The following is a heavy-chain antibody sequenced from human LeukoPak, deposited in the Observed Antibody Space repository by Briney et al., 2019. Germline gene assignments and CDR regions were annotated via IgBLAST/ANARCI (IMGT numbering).Heavy chain of an antibody. D-gene: IGHD5-12*01. CDR3: ARDYSTYIVATGKPLDY. J-gene: IGHJ4*02. CDR2: INPSGGST. V-gene: IGHV1-46*01. Sequence: ASVKVSCKASGYTFTSYGLSWVRQAPGQGLEWMGIINPSGGSTSYAQKFQGRVTMTRDTSTSTVYMELSSLRSEDTAVYYCARDYSTYIVATGKPLDYWGQGTLVTVSS. CDR1: GYTFTSYG.